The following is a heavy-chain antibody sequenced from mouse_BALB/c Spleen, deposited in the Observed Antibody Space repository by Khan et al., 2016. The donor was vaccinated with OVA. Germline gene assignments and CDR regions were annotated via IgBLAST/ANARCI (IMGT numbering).Heavy chain of an antibody. V-gene: IGHV14-3*02. CDR2: IDPPNGNT. Sequence: EVELVESGAELVKSGATVKLSCTASGLNFTDTYMHWLKQWPGQGLEWIGRIDPPNGNTKYDPKFQGKATLTADTSSNTAYLQLRSPTFEETAVYYVARMAGKWGQGTTLTVSS. CDR3: ARMAGK. J-gene: IGHJ2*01. CDR1: GLNFTDTY.